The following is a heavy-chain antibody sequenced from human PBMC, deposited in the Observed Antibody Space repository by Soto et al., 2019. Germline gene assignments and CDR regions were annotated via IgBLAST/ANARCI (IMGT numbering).Heavy chain of an antibody. J-gene: IGHJ5*02. Sequence: PSDTLSLTCTVSGGSISSYYWSWIRQPPGKGLEWIGFIYYSGSINYYPSLKSRVTISVDTSKNQFSLKLSSVTAADTAVYYCARSAATWFDPWGQGTLVTVSS. CDR1: GGSISSYY. CDR2: IYYSGSI. V-gene: IGHV4-59*08. CDR3: ARSAATWFDP.